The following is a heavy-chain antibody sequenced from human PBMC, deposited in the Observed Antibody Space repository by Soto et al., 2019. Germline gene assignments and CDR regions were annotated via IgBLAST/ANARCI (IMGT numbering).Heavy chain of an antibody. Sequence: GGSLRLSCAASGFTFSSYGMHWVRQAPGKGLEWVAVIWYDGSNKYYADSVKGRFTISRDNSKNTLYLQMNSLRAEDTAVYYCARDITMIVVVITDYYYGMDVWGQGTTVTVSS. D-gene: IGHD3-22*01. J-gene: IGHJ6*02. CDR1: GFTFSSYG. CDR2: IWYDGSNK. V-gene: IGHV3-33*01. CDR3: ARDITMIVVVITDYYYGMDV.